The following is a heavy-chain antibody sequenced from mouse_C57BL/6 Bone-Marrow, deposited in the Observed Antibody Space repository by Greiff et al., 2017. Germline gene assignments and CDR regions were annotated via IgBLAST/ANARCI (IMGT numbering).Heavy chain of an antibody. Sequence: EVQGVESGGGLVQPGESLKLSCESNEYEFPSHDMSWVRKTPEKRLELVAAINSDGGSTYYPDTMERRISISRENTKKPLYLQMSSLRSNDSALYYCADGYYIPYWGPGTLVTVSA. CDR2: INSDGGST. CDR1: EYEFPSHD. V-gene: IGHV5-2*01. J-gene: IGHJ3*01. CDR3: ADGYYIPY. D-gene: IGHD2-3*01.